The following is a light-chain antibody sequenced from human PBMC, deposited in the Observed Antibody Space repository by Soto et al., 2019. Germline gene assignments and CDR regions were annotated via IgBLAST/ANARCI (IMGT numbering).Light chain of an antibody. V-gene: IGKV1-8*01. CDR1: QGISSY. CDR2: AAS. Sequence: AIRMTQSPSSFSASTGDRVTITCRASQGISSYLAWYQQKPGKAPKLLIYAASTLQSGVPSRFSGSGSGTDGTLTSSCLQSEDFATYYCQQDYSYPSFGPGTKVDIK. CDR3: QQDYSYPS. J-gene: IGKJ3*01.